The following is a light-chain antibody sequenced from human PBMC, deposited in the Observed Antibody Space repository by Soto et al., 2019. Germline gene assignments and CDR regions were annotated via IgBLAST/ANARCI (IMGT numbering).Light chain of an antibody. Sequence: EIVMTQSPATLSVSPGERATLSCRASQSVSSNLAWYQQKPGQAPRLLIYGASTRATGIPARFSGSGSRTEFTLTISSLQSEDFAVYHCHQYNNWPPNTFGGGTKVEIK. CDR1: QSVSSN. CDR3: HQYNNWPPNT. CDR2: GAS. V-gene: IGKV3-15*01. J-gene: IGKJ4*01.